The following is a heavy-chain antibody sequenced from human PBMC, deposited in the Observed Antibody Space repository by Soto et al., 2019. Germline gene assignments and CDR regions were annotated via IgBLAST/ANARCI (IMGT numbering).Heavy chain of an antibody. CDR3: ARGIAARTDDY. CDR1: GGSISSGGYY. CDR2: IYYSGST. D-gene: IGHD6-6*01. J-gene: IGHJ4*02. Sequence: SETLSLTCTVSGGSISSGGYYWSWIRQHPGKGLEWIGYIYYSGSTYYNPSLKSRVTISVDTSKNQFSLKLSSVTAADTAVYYCARGIAARTDDYWAQGTLVTVSS. V-gene: IGHV4-31*03.